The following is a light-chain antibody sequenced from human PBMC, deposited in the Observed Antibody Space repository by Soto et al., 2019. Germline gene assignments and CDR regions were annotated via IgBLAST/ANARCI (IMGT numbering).Light chain of an antibody. V-gene: IGLV4-60*03. CDR3: ETWDSNTVV. CDR2: LEGSGSY. J-gene: IGLJ2*01. CDR1: SGHSSYI. Sequence: QLVLTQSSSASASLGSSVKLTCTLSSGHSSYIIAWHQQQPGKAPRYLMKLEGSGSYNKGSGVPDRFSGSSSGADRYLTISDRQSEDEADYYCETWDSNTVVFGGGTKVTVL.